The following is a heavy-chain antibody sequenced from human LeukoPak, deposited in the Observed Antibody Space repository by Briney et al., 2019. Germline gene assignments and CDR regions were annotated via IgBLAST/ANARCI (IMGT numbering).Heavy chain of an antibody. CDR1: ACTFTSNG. D-gene: IGHD3-3*01. CDR2: IIAYNGYT. CDR3: ARRLPYYDFWSGYLGAVGNWFDP. Sequence: AAVKVICKASACTFTSNGFSWVRQAPGQGLEWMGWIIAYNGYTNYAQKLQGRVTMSTDKSTSTAYMELRCLRSDYTAVYYCARRLPYYDFWSGYLGAVGNWFDPWGQGTLVTVSS. J-gene: IGHJ5*02. V-gene: IGHV1-18*01.